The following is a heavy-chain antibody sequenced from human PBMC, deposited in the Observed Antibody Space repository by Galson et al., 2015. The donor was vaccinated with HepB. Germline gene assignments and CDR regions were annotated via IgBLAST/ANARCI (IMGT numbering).Heavy chain of an antibody. J-gene: IGHJ4*02. V-gene: IGHV4-30-4*01. D-gene: IGHD2-15*01. Sequence: TLSLTCSVSGGSISSGDYYWSWIRQPPGKGLEWIGYIYYSGSTYYNPSLKSRVTISVDTSKNQFSLKLSSVTAADTAVYYCASSFKYEVVENWGQGTLVTVSS. CDR1: GGSISSGDYY. CDR2: IYYSGST. CDR3: ASSFKYEVVEN.